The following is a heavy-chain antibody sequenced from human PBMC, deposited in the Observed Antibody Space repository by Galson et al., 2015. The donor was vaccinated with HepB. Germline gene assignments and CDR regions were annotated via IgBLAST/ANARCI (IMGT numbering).Heavy chain of an antibody. Sequence: SLRLSCAASGFTFSAYSMNWVRQAPGKGLEWVSSISRGSSYIYYADSEKGRFTISRDNAKNSLYLQMNSLRAEDTAVYYCARGGGSYGYDLLVGWFDPWGQGTLVTVSS. V-gene: IGHV3-21*01. CDR2: ISRGSSYI. J-gene: IGHJ5*02. CDR3: ARGGGSYGYDLLVGWFDP. CDR1: GFTFSAYS. D-gene: IGHD5-18*01.